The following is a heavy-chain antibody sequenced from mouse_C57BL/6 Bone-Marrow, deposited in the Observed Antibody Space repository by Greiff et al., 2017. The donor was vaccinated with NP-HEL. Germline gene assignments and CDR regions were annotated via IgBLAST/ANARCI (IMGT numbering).Heavy chain of an antibody. CDR3: TTIYGSILYYFDY. CDR2: IDPENGDT. J-gene: IGHJ2*01. V-gene: IGHV14-4*01. D-gene: IGHD1-1*01. CDR1: GFNIKDDY. Sequence: EVQLQQSGAELVRPGASVKLSCTASGFNIKDDYMHWVKQRPEQGLEWIGWIDPENGDTEYASKFQGKATITADTSSNTAYLQLSSLTSEDTAVYYCTTIYGSILYYFDYWGQGTTLTVSS.